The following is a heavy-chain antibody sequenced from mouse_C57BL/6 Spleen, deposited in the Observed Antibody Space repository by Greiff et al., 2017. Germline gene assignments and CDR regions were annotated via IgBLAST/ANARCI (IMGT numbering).Heavy chain of an antibody. J-gene: IGHJ3*01. CDR3: ARDGYDAWFAY. Sequence: VQLQQSGPVLVKPGASVKMSCKASGYTFTDYYMNWVKQSHGKSLKWIGVINPYNGGTSYNQKFKGKATLTVDKSSSTAYMELNSLTSEDSAVYYCARDGYDAWFAYWGQGTLVTVSA. D-gene: IGHD2-2*01. CDR1: GYTFTDYY. V-gene: IGHV1-19*01. CDR2: INPYNGGT.